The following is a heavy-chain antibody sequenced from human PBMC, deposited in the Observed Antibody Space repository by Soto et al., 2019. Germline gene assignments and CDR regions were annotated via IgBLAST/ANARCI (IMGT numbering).Heavy chain of an antibody. CDR2: ISSSSSTI. Sequence: PGGSLRLSCAASGFTFSSYSMNWVRQAPGKGLEWVSYISSSSSTIYYADSVKGRFTISRDNAKNSLYLQMNSLRAEDTAVYYCARDKDRWLVRYYYGMDVWGQGTTVTVSS. V-gene: IGHV3-48*01. D-gene: IGHD6-19*01. J-gene: IGHJ6*02. CDR3: ARDKDRWLVRYYYGMDV. CDR1: GFTFSSYS.